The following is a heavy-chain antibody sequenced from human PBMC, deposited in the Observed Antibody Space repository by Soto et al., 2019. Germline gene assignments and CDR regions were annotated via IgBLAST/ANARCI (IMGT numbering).Heavy chain of an antibody. J-gene: IGHJ4*02. CDR3: ASDGNRWDHRYFAS. V-gene: IGHV1-18*01. CDR2: INNRNGKT. D-gene: IGHD1-26*01. CDR1: GHTFITYG. Sequence: QVQLVQSGAEVRKPGASLKVSCKASGHTFITYGVSWVRQAPGQGLEWMGWINNRNGKTNYAQKFQGRVTMTTDKCTITVYRELKSLRSDDTAVYYCASDGNRWDHRYFASWAQGTLVTVSS.